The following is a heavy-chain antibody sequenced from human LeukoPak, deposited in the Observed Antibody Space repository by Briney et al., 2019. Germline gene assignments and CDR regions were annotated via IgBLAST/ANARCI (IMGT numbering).Heavy chain of an antibody. CDR2: ISYDGSNK. D-gene: IGHD3-22*01. CDR1: GFTFSSYA. Sequence: GGSLRLSCAASGFTFSSYAMHWVRQAPGKGLEWVAVISYDGSNKYYADSMKGRFTISRDNSKNTLYLQMNSLRAEDTAVYYCAKESAYDSSGYIDYWGQGTLVTVSS. J-gene: IGHJ4*02. V-gene: IGHV3-30-3*01. CDR3: AKESAYDSSGYIDY.